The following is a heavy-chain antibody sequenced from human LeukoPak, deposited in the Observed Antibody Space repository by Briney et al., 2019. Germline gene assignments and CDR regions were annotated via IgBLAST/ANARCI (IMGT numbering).Heavy chain of an antibody. CDR2: INWKGGST. Sequence: GGSLRLSCAASGFSFTNSWMAWVRQAPGKGLEWVCGINWKGGSTGYADSVKGRFTISRDNAKNSLYLQMNSLRAEDTAFYYWARSNYYDSTGYPFDYWGQGTLVTVSS. D-gene: IGHD3-22*01. CDR1: GFSFTNSW. V-gene: IGHV3-20*04. J-gene: IGHJ4*02. CDR3: ARSNYYDSTGYPFDY.